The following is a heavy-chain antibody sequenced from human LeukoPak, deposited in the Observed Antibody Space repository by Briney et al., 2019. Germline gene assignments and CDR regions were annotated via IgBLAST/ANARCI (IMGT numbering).Heavy chain of an antibody. CDR3: AKIHTNHWSDAFDI. Sequence: GGSLRLSCAASGFSFNIYWMSWVREAAGKGLEWVASIKPDGSEKYYVDSVKGRFTISRDNAKNSVYLQMNSLRAGDTAVYYCAKIHTNHWSDAFDIWGQGTMVTVSS. V-gene: IGHV3-7*02. J-gene: IGHJ3*02. CDR2: IKPDGSEK. D-gene: IGHD1-1*01. CDR1: GFSFNIYW.